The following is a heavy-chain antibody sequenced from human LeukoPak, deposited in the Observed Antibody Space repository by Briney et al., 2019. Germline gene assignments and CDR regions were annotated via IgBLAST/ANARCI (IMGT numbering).Heavy chain of an antibody. V-gene: IGHV3-9*01. CDR3: ARDDYYDSSGYIY. D-gene: IGHD3-22*01. J-gene: IGHJ4*02. Sequence: GGSLRLSCTASGFTFENYALHWVRQAPGKGLEWVSGISWNSDTIDYADSVKGRFTVSRDNAKNSLYLQMNSLRAEDTAVYYCARDDYYDSSGYIYWGQGTLVTVSS. CDR1: GFTFENYA. CDR2: ISWNSDTI.